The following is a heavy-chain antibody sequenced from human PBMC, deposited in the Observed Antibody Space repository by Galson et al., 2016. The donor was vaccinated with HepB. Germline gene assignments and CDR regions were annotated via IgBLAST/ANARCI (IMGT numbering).Heavy chain of an antibody. Sequence: SLRLSCAASGFSFSSYGMNWVRQAPGKGLEWVAVIWYDGSTEYYADSVKGRFTISRDNSKNTLYLQMNSLRAEDTAVSYCARGSCISTSCYAGLNGYYYMGVWGKGTTVTVSS. V-gene: IGHV3-33*08. J-gene: IGHJ6*03. CDR3: ARGSCISTSCYAGLNGYYYMGV. CDR1: GFSFSSYG. D-gene: IGHD2-2*01. CDR2: IWYDGSTE.